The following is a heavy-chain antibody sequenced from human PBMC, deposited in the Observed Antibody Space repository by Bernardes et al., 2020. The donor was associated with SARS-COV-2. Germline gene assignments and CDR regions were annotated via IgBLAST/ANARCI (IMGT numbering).Heavy chain of an antibody. V-gene: IGHV4-59*01. Sequence: SETLSLTCTVSGGSISSYYWNWIRQPPGKGLEWIGYIYYSGSTNYNPSLKSRVTISVDTSKNQFSLTLSSVTAADTAGYYCARGNYGFDYWGQGTLVTVSS. J-gene: IGHJ4*02. CDR2: IYYSGST. D-gene: IGHD4-17*01. CDR3: ARGNYGFDY. CDR1: GGSISSYY.